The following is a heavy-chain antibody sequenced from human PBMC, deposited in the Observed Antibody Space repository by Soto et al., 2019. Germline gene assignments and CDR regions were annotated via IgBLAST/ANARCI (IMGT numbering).Heavy chain of an antibody. CDR1: GDSVSSNSAA. Sequence: QVQLQQSGPGLVKPSQTLSLTCAISGDSVSSNSAAWNWIRQSPSRGLEWLGRTYYRSKWYNDYDVSVESRITINPDTSKNQFCLQLRSVTPEDTAVYYCARGPRGAAAGTGYFDYWGQGTLVTVSS. D-gene: IGHD6-13*01. J-gene: IGHJ4*02. CDR3: ARGPRGAAAGTGYFDY. V-gene: IGHV6-1*01. CDR2: TYYRSKWYN.